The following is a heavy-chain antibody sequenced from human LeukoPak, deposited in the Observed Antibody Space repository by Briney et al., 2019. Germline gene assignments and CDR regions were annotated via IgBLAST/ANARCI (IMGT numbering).Heavy chain of an antibody. Sequence: GESLRLSCAASGFTFSSYWMGWVRQAPGKGLEWVANIKQDGSEKYYVDSVKGRFAISRDNAENSLYLQMNSLRAEDSAVYYCVRGDNRDYWGQGTLVTVSS. V-gene: IGHV3-7*01. CDR2: IKQDGSEK. J-gene: IGHJ4*02. CDR1: GFTFSSYW. D-gene: IGHD1-14*01. CDR3: VRGDNRDY.